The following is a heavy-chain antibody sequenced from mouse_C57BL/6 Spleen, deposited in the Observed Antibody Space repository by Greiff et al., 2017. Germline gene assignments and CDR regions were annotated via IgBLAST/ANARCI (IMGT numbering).Heavy chain of an antibody. CDR2: INPNNGGT. CDR1: GYTFTDYY. Sequence: VQLQQSGPELVKPGASVKISCKASGYTFTDYYMNWVKQSHGKSLEWIGDINPNNGGTSYNQKFKGKATLTVDKSSSTAYMELRSLTSEDSAVYYCARVDTTARFAYWGQGTLVTVSA. V-gene: IGHV1-26*01. J-gene: IGHJ3*01. CDR3: ARVDTTARFAY. D-gene: IGHD1-2*01.